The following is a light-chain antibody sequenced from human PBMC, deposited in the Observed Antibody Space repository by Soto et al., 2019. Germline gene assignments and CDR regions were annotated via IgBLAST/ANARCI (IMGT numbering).Light chain of an antibody. CDR1: RSLGSN. J-gene: IGKJ1*01. V-gene: IGKV3-15*01. CDR3: QQYNNWPPWT. CDR2: GAS. Sequence: VMTQSPATLSVSPGERATLSCRASRSLGSNLAWYQQKPGQAPRLLIYGASTRATGIPARFSGSGSDIEFTLTISSLQSEDFAVYYCQQYNNWPPWTFGQGTKVEIK.